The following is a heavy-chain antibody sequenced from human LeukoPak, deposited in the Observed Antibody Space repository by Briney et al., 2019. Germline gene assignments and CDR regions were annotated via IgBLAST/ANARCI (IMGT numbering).Heavy chain of an antibody. J-gene: IGHJ4*02. D-gene: IGHD2-2*01. V-gene: IGHV3-33*01. CDR1: GLTFSSYG. CDR3: ARDAYCSSTSCYEIDY. Sequence: PGGSLRLSCAASGLTFSSYGMLWGRQAPGKGLEWVAVIWYDGSNKYYADSVKGRFTISRDNSKNTLYLQMNSLRAEDTAVYYCARDAYCSSTSCYEIDYWGQGTLVTVSS. CDR2: IWYDGSNK.